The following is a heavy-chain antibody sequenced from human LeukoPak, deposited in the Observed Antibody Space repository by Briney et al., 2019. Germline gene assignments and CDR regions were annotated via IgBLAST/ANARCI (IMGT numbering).Heavy chain of an antibody. CDR3: ARAKRSLPVFDY. J-gene: IGHJ4*02. CDR2: IYSGGST. D-gene: IGHD5-24*01. CDR1: GFTVSSNY. Sequence: PGGSLRLSCAASGFTVSSNYMSWVRQAPGKGLEWVSVIYSGGSTYYADSVKGRFTISRDNSKNTLYLQMNSLRAEDTAVYYCARAKRSLPVFDYWGQGTLVTVSS. V-gene: IGHV3-66*01.